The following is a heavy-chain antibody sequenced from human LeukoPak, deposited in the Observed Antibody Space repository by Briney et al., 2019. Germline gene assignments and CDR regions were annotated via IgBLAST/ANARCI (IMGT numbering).Heavy chain of an antibody. Sequence: GGSLRLSCVASGFNLNHFEIHWVRQAPGKGLEWVSYISSSSSYIYYADSVKGRFTISRDNAKNSLYLQMNSLRAEDTAVYYCARERAWFGENDAFDIWGRGTMVTVSS. CDR1: GFNLNHFE. D-gene: IGHD3-10*01. J-gene: IGHJ3*02. V-gene: IGHV3-21*05. CDR2: ISSSSSYI. CDR3: ARERAWFGENDAFDI.